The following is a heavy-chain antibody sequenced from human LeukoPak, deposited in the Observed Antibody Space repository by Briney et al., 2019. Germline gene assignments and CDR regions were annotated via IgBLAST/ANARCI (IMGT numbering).Heavy chain of an antibody. Sequence: PGGSLRLSCAASGFTFSSSAMSWVRQAPGKGLDWVSAINSVDSSTHYADSVKGRFSISRDNSKNTVSLQMNSLRVEDTAVYYCAKGAGRLGDLDNWGQGTLVTVSS. CDR3: AKGAGRLGDLDN. J-gene: IGHJ4*02. CDR1: GFTFSSSA. CDR2: INSVDSST. D-gene: IGHD3-16*01. V-gene: IGHV3-23*01.